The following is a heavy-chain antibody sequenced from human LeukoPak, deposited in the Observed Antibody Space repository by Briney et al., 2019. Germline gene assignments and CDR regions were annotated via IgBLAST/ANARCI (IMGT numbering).Heavy chain of an antibody. CDR1: GYTFTSYG. Sequence: ASVKVSCKASGYTFTSYGISWVRQAPGQGLEWMGWISAYNGNTNYAQKLQGRVTMTTDTSTSTAYMELRSLRSDDTAVYYCARDWGMRVYDYVWGTYHYTPLSYWGQGTLVTVSS. CDR2: ISAYNGNT. V-gene: IGHV1-18*01. J-gene: IGHJ4*02. CDR3: ARDWGMRVYDYVWGTYHYTPLSY. D-gene: IGHD3-16*02.